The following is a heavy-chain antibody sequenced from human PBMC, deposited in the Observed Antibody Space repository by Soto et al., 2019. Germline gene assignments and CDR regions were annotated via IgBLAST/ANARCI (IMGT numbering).Heavy chain of an antibody. V-gene: IGHV3-74*01. CDR1: GFTFSNYW. D-gene: IGHD5-12*01. CDR3: TRSPIYGGYVSYFDY. CDR2: INSDGSGT. J-gene: IGHJ4*02. Sequence: EVQLVESGGGLVQPGESLRLSCAVSGFTFSNYWMQWVRQAPGKGLVWVSRINSDGSGTAYADSVKGRFTISRDNAKNTLYLQMNSLRAEDTAVYYCTRSPIYGGYVSYFDYWGQGALATVSS.